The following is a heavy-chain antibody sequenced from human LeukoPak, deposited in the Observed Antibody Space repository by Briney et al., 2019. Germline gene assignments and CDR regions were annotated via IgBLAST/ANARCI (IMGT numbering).Heavy chain of an antibody. V-gene: IGHV5-51*01. CDR2: IYPGDSDT. Sequence: GESLQTSCKCSGSSFTNYWIAWVRRLPGKGLEWMGIIYPGDSDTKYTPSFHGQATISADKPTSTPYLQWSSLPASDTAMYYCARLTDYYDSSGYYRNYNWFDPWGQGTLVTVSS. J-gene: IGHJ5*02. D-gene: IGHD3-22*01. CDR1: GSSFTNYW. CDR3: ARLTDYYDSSGYYRNYNWFDP.